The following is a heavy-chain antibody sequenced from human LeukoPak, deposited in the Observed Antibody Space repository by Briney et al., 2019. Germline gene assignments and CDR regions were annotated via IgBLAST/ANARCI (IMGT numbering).Heavy chain of an antibody. Sequence: SETLSLTCTVSGSSINNNFWTRIRQPPGKGLEWIGHIYSTGSANYNPSLKSRVLISGDTSKNQISLKLTSVTAADTAVYFCARHRDYYDTWGHGTLVTVSS. V-gene: IGHV4-59*08. D-gene: IGHD3-22*01. J-gene: IGHJ4*01. CDR1: GSSINNNF. CDR2: IYSTGSA. CDR3: ARHRDYYDT.